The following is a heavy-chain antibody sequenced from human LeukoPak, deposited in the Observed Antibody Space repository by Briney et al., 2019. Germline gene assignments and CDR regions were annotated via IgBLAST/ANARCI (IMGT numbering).Heavy chain of an antibody. D-gene: IGHD6-19*01. CDR1: GYTFTSYD. Sequence: ASVKVSCKASGYTFTSYDMNWVRQATGQGLEWMGWMNPNSGNTGYAQKFQGRVTMTRNTSISTAYMELSSLRSEDTAVYYCARVPQGIAVAGSGDDYWGQGTLDTVSS. V-gene: IGHV1-8*01. CDR2: MNPNSGNT. J-gene: IGHJ4*02. CDR3: ARVPQGIAVAGSGDDY.